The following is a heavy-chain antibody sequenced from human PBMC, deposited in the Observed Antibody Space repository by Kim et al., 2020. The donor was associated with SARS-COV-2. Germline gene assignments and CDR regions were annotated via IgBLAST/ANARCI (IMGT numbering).Heavy chain of an antibody. Sequence: YTGTTHYHPPLRNRITISVDTSKNQFSLTLRSVTAADTAVYYCARLNGGDYWGQGTLVLVSS. J-gene: IGHJ4*02. D-gene: IGHD2-8*01. CDR2: YTGTT. CDR3: ARLNGGDY. V-gene: IGHV4-39*01.